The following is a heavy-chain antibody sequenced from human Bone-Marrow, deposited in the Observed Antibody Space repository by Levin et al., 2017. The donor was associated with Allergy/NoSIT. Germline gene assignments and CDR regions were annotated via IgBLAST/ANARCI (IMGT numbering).Heavy chain of an antibody. CDR3: ARVLQWFDP. J-gene: IGHJ5*02. CDR2: IYHSGST. Sequence: SETLSLTCAVSGGSINSGGASWNWIRQPPGKGLEWIGYIYHSGSTYYNPSLKSRVTISVDRSKNQFSLKLTSVTAADTAVYYCARVLQWFDPWGQGTLVTVSS. V-gene: IGHV4-30-2*01. D-gene: IGHD5-24*01. CDR1: GGSINSGGAS.